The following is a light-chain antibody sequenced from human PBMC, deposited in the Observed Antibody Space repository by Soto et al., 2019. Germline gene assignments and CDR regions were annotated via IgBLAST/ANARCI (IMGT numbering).Light chain of an antibody. CDR3: QQRMRWPPIT. CDR2: DAS. Sequence: VLTQSPATLSLSPGERATLSCRASQSVSTYVSWFQQKPGQAPRLLIYDASNRATDIPTRFSGSGSGTDFTLTISSLEPEDSAVFYCQQRMRWPPITFGQGTRLEIK. CDR1: QSVSTY. V-gene: IGKV3-11*01. J-gene: IGKJ5*01.